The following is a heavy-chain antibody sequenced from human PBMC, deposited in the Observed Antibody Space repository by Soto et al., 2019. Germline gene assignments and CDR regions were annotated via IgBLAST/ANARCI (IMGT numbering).Heavy chain of an antibody. V-gene: IGHV1-18*04. CDR3: ATGLRFLEWLLFDY. J-gene: IGHJ4*02. D-gene: IGHD3-3*01. CDR2: ISAYNGNT. Sequence: ASVKVSCKASGYTFTSYGISWVRQAPGQGLEWMGWISAYNGNTNYAQKLQGRVTMTTDTSTSTAYMELRSLRSDDTAVYYCATGLRFLEWLLFDYWGQGTLVTVSS. CDR1: GYTFTSYG.